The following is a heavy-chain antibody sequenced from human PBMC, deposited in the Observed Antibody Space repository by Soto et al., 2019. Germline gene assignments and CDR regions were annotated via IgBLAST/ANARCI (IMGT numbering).Heavy chain of an antibody. CDR3: ARDSYSSSSGLNYYYGMDV. CDR1: GYTFTSYG. D-gene: IGHD6-6*01. V-gene: IGHV1-18*04. Sequence: GASVKVSCKASGYTFTSYGVTWVRQAPGQGLEWMGWISCYNGDTNYAQKLQGRVTLTTDTSTSTAYMELRSLTYDDTAVYYRARDSYSSSSGLNYYYGMDVWGQGTTVTVSS. CDR2: ISCYNGDT. J-gene: IGHJ6*02.